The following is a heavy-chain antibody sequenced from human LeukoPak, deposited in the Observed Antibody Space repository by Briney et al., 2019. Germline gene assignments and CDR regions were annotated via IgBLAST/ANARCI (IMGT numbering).Heavy chain of an antibody. D-gene: IGHD3-9*01. CDR3: ARILTGYYSPYYFDY. J-gene: IGHJ4*02. V-gene: IGHV1-2*02. Sequence: ASVKVSCKASGYTFTGYYMHWVRQAPGQGLEWMGWINPNSGGTNYAQKFQGRVTMTRNTSISTAYMELSSLRSEDTAVYYCARILTGYYSPYYFDYWGQGTLVTVSS. CDR1: GYTFTGYY. CDR2: INPNSGGT.